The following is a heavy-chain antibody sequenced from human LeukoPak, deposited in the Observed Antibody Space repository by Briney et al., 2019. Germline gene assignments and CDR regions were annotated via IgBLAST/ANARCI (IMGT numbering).Heavy chain of an antibody. D-gene: IGHD3-22*01. Sequence: GGSLRLSCVASGFTLSRYGVHWVRQVPGKGLEWVAVLRSDGNRKYYAESVKGRFTVSRDNSKNTLYLQMDSLRAEDTAVYYCARDADTSSHYSYLDYWGQGTLVTVSS. CDR3: ARDADTSSHYSYLDY. CDR2: LRSDGNRK. V-gene: IGHV3-33*01. J-gene: IGHJ4*02. CDR1: GFTLSRYG.